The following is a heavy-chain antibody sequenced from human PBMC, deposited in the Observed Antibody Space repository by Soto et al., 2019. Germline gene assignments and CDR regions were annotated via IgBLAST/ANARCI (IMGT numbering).Heavy chain of an antibody. CDR1: GGSISSSNW. CDR3: ARVDSSSWYHPFDY. Sequence: SETLSLTCAVSGGSISSSNWWSWVRQPPGKGLEWIGEIYHSGTTTYNPSLKSRVTISVDKSKNQFSLKLSSVTAADTAVYYCARVDSSSWYHPFDYWGQGTLVTVSS. V-gene: IGHV4-4*02. CDR2: IYHSGTT. J-gene: IGHJ4*02. D-gene: IGHD6-13*01.